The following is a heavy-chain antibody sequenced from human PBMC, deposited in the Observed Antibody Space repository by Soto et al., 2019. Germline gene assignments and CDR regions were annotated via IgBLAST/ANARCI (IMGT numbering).Heavy chain of an antibody. V-gene: IGHV4-39*01. Sequence: PSETLSLTCTVSGGSISSSSYYWGWIRQPPGKGLEWIGSIYYSGSTYYNPSLKSRVTISVDTSKNQFSLKLSSVTAADTAVYYCATQLRYFDYYYYYGMDVWGQGTTVTVSS. CDR3: ATQLRYFDYYYYYGMDV. J-gene: IGHJ6*02. CDR2: IYYSGST. D-gene: IGHD3-9*01. CDR1: GGSISSSSYY.